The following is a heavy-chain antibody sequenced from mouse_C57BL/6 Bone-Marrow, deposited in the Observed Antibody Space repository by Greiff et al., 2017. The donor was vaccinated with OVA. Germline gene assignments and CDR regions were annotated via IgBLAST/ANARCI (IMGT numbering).Heavy chain of an antibody. CDR3: ARSPYTTVVDY. CDR1: GYTFTSYG. CDR2: IYPRSGNT. J-gene: IGHJ2*01. V-gene: IGHV1-81*01. Sequence: VQLQQSGAELARPGASVKLSCKASGYTFTSYGISWVKQRTGQGLEWIGEIYPRSGNTYYNEKFKGKATLTADKSSSTAYMELSSLTSEDSAVDFCARSPYTTVVDYWGQGTTLTVSS. D-gene: IGHD1-1*01.